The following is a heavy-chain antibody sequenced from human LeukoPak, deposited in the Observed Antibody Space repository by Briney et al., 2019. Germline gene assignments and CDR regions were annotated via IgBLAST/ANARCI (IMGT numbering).Heavy chain of an antibody. V-gene: IGHV3-30*18. Sequence: GGSLRLSCAASGFTFSSYGMHWVRQAPGKGLEWVAVISYDGSNKYYADSVKGRFTISRDNSKNTLYLQMNSLRAEDTAVYYCAKGEKRVVPAAIFGTFDYWGQGALVDVSS. CDR1: GFTFSSYG. CDR3: AKGEKRVVPAAIFGTFDY. CDR2: ISYDGSNK. J-gene: IGHJ4*02. D-gene: IGHD2-2*02.